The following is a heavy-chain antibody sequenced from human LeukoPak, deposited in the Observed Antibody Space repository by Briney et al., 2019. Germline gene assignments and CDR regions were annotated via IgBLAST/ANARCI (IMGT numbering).Heavy chain of an antibody. J-gene: IGHJ4*02. V-gene: IGHV4-30-4*08. Sequence: SETLSLTCAVSGGSISSGGYSWSWIRQPPGKGLEWIGYIYYSGSTYYNPSLKSRVTISVDTSKNQFSLKLSSVTAADMAVYYCAREDRYGDYFDYWGQGTLVTVSS. CDR2: IYYSGST. CDR1: GGSISSGGYS. D-gene: IGHD4-17*01. CDR3: AREDRYGDYFDY.